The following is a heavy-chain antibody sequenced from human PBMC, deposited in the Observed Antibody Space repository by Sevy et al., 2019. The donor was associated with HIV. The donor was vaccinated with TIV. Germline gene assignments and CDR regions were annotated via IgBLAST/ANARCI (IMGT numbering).Heavy chain of an antibody. CDR1: GFTFRSYD. D-gene: IGHD1-26*01. J-gene: IGHJ6*02. Sequence: GGSLRLSCAASGFTFRSYDMHWVRQAPGKGLEWVAIVRYDGGNEQFAASVKGRFTISRDNSRNTLHLQMNSLRAEDTAVYFCAREWVLPGPLIDNYGMDVWGQGTTVTVSS. V-gene: IGHV3-30*02. CDR2: VRYDGGNE. CDR3: AREWVLPGPLIDNYGMDV.